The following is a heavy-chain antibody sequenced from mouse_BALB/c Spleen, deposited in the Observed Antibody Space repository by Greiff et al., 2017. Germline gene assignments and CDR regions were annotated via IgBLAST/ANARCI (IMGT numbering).Heavy chain of an antibody. V-gene: IGHV14-3*02. CDR3: ARGGYYDYGVTWFAY. CDR1: GFNFKDSY. Sequence: VQLQQSGAELVKPGASVKLSCTASGFNFKDSYMHWVKQRPEQGLEWIGRIDPANGNTKYDPKFQGKATITADTSSNTAYLQLSSLTSEDTAVYYCARGGYYDYGVTWFAYWGQGTLVTVSA. CDR2: IDPANGNT. D-gene: IGHD2-4*01. J-gene: IGHJ3*01.